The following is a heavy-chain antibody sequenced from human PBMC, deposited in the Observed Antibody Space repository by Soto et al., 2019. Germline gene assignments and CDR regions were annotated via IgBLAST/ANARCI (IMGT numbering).Heavy chain of an antibody. CDR3: VGGGDIAAAGPYFDY. D-gene: IGHD6-13*01. Sequence: LETLSLTCPVSGGSISSYYWSWIRQPPGKGLEWIGYIYYSGSTNYNPSLKSRVTISVDTSKNQFSLKLSSVTAADPAVYYCVGGGDIAAAGPYFDYWGQGTLVTVSS. V-gene: IGHV4-59*01. CDR1: GGSISSYY. J-gene: IGHJ4*02. CDR2: IYYSGST.